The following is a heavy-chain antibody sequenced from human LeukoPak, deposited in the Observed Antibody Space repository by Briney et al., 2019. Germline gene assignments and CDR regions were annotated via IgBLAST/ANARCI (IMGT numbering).Heavy chain of an antibody. J-gene: IGHJ4*02. Sequence: PGGSLRLSCAASGFTFSSYGMHWVRQAPGKGLEWVAVISYDGSNKYYADSVKGRFTISRDNSKNTLYLQMNSLRAEDTAVYYCAKSGYDYVWGSYRPSSFFDYWGQGTLVTVSS. CDR1: GFTFSSYG. V-gene: IGHV3-30*18. CDR2: ISYDGSNK. D-gene: IGHD3-16*02. CDR3: AKSGYDYVWGSYRPSSFFDY.